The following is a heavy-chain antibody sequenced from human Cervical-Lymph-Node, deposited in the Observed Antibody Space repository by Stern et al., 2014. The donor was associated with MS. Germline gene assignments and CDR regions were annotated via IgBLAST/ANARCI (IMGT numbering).Heavy chain of an antibody. D-gene: IGHD4-11*01. J-gene: IGHJ6*02. V-gene: IGHV1-69*01. CDR3: ACSVYSKPPYFYYYGMDV. CDR1: RGSFSTYP. Sequence: VQLVESGAEVKKPGSSVKLSCKASRGSFSTYPVSWVRQAPGQGLEWMAGCTPTFGTSNYAPRSQGRVTITADESTSTVYMEVTDLRSEDTAVYYCACSVYSKPPYFYYYGMDVWGQGTTVTVSS. CDR2: CTPTFGTS.